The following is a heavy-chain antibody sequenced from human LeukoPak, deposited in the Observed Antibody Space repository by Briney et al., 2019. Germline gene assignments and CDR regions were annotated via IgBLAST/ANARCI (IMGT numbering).Heavy chain of an antibody. D-gene: IGHD4-11*01. CDR1: GFTVSSNY. J-gene: IGHJ5*01. CDR2: IYSGGST. V-gene: IGHV3-53*01. Sequence: HTGGSLRLSCAASGFTVSSNYMSWVRQAPGKGLEWVSVIYSGGSTYYADSVKGRFTISRDNSKNTIYLQMNSLRVEDTAVYYCAKDAQRRFDYSNSLESWGQGTLVTVSS. CDR3: AKDAQRRFDYSNSLES.